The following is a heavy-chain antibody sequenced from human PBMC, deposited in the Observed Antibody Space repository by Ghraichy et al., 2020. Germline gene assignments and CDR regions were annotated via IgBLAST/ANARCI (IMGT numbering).Heavy chain of an antibody. CDR2: ISSTGDST. Sequence: GGSLRLSCSASGFTFSSYAMFWVRQAPGRGLETVSAISSTGDSTSYADSVKGRFIISRDNSKNTLSLQMSSLRAEDTAVYYCVKHGTYYYDNSGYYPDYWGQGILVTVSS. J-gene: IGHJ4*02. CDR1: GFTFSSYA. D-gene: IGHD3-22*01. V-gene: IGHV3-64D*06. CDR3: VKHGTYYYDNSGYYPDY.